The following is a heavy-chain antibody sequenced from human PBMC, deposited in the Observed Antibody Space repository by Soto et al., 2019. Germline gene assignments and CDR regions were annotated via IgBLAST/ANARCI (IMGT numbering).Heavy chain of an antibody. J-gene: IGHJ4*02. CDR1: GFSLSTSGAG. CDR2: ISWKDEK. Sequence: QITLKESGPTLVKPTQTLTVTCTFSGFSLSTSGAGVGWIRQSPGKAPEWLALISWKDEKRYNPGLKSRLTITSETYKKQVVLTMTDLDPVDTATYFCAHRYGGNYYRWYFDSWGQGTLVTVSS. D-gene: IGHD1-26*01. CDR3: AHRYGGNYYRWYFDS. V-gene: IGHV2-5*01.